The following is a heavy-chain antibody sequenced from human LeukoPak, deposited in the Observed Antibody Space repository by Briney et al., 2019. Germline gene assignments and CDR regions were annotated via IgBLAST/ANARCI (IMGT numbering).Heavy chain of an antibody. J-gene: IGHJ4*02. CDR3: ARSTMVRGVINPHDY. CDR1: GGTFSSYT. V-gene: IGHV1-2*06. Sequence: ASVKVSCKASGGTFSSYTISWVRQAPGQGLEWMGRINPNSGGTNYAQKFQGRVTMTRDTSISTAYMELSRLRSDDTAVYYCARSTMVRGVINPHDYWGQGTLVTVSS. D-gene: IGHD3-10*01. CDR2: INPNSGGT.